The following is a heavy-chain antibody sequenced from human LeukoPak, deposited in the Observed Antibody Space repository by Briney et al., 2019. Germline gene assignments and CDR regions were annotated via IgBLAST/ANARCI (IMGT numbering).Heavy chain of an antibody. V-gene: IGHV3-30*18. D-gene: IGHD3-9*01. CDR2: ISYDGSNK. CDR1: GFTFSSYG. J-gene: IGHJ4*02. CDR3: AKDHRPVLRYFDWLLSY. Sequence: GGSLRLSGAASGFTFSSYGMHWVRQAPGKGLEWVAVISYDGSNKYYADSVKGRFTISRDNSKNTLYLQMNSLRAEDTAVYYCAKDHRPVLRYFDWLLSYWGQGTLVTVSS.